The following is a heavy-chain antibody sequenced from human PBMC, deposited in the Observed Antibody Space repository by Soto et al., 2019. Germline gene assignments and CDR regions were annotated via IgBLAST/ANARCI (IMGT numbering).Heavy chain of an antibody. J-gene: IGHJ4*02. Sequence: QVQLVQSGAEVKKPGSSVKVSCKASGGTFSSFAISWVRQAPGQGLEWMARIIPIFDTANYAQKFQGRVTITADESTSTAYMELSSLRSEDTAVYYCVGYYYNTRSYYYDYWGQGTLVTVSS. D-gene: IGHD3-22*01. CDR1: GGTFSSFA. CDR2: IIPIFDTA. CDR3: VGYYYNTRSYYYDY. V-gene: IGHV1-69*18.